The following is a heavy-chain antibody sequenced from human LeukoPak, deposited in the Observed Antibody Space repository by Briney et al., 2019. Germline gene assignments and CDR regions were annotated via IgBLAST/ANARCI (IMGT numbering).Heavy chain of an antibody. CDR2: IYYSGST. D-gene: IGHD2-2*01. CDR1: GGSISSYY. CDR3: ARKGLVVPAGPWFDP. J-gene: IGHJ5*02. Sequence: SETLSLTCTVSGGSISSYYWSWIRQPPGKGLEWIGYIYYSGSTNYNPSLKSRVTISVDTSKNQSSLKLSSVTAADTAVYYCARKGLVVPAGPWFDPWGQGTLVTVSS. V-gene: IGHV4-59*01.